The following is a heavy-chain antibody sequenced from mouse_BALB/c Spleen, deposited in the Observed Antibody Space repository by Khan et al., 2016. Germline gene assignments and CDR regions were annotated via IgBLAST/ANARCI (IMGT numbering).Heavy chain of an antibody. D-gene: IGHD2-1*01. CDR1: GYSITSDYA. V-gene: IGHV3-2*02. J-gene: IGHJ3*01. Sequence: EVQLQESGPGLVKPSQSLSLTCTVTGYSITSDYAWNWIRQFPGNKLEWMGHISYSGSTSYNPSLKSRISITRDTSKNKFFLQLNSVTAEDTATYYCASSGSLYGNFPYWGQGTLVTVSA. CDR3: ASSGSLYGNFPY. CDR2: ISYSGST.